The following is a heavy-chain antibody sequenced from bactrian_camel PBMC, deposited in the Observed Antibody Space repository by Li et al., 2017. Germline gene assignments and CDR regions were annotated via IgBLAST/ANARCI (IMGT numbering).Heavy chain of an antibody. V-gene: IGHV3S1*01. CDR2: IVSGGVTT. CDR1: GFTFARYS. J-gene: IGHJ4*01. CDR3: ATSILAAVTY. Sequence: HVQLVESGGGLVQPGGSLRLSCVASGFTFARYSMTWVRQAPGKGLEWVSAIVSGGVTTYYADSVKGRFTVSRDNAKSTLYLQLNNLKTEDTAMYYCATSILAAVTYWGQGTQVTVS. D-gene: IGHD2*01.